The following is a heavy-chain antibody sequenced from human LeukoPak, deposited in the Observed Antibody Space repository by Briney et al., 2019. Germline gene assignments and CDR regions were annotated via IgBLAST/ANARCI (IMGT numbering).Heavy chain of an antibody. CDR1: GDSISSEGYS. Sequence: SETLSLTCAVSGDSISSEGYSWSWIRQPPGKGLEWIGYIYHSGSTYYNPSLKSRVTISVDRSKNQFSLNLGSVTAADTAVYYCARETRYCGGGSCYSGMDVWGQGTTVTVSS. CDR2: IYHSGST. V-gene: IGHV4-30-2*01. CDR3: ARETRYCGGGSCYSGMDV. J-gene: IGHJ6*02. D-gene: IGHD2-15*01.